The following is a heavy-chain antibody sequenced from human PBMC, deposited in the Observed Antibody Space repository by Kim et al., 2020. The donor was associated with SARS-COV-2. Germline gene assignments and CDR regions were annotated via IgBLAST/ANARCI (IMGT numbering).Heavy chain of an antibody. Sequence: GGSLRLSCAASGFTFRGTWMHWVRQIPGKGLVWVSHILHDGSSTNYADSVRGRFTISRDNAKNMVYLQMNSLRAEDTAVYHCATDASFSLGNWGQGTLVTVSS. J-gene: IGHJ4*02. D-gene: IGHD6-6*01. CDR2: ILHDGSST. CDR3: ATDASFSLGN. CDR1: GFTFRGTW. V-gene: IGHV3-74*01.